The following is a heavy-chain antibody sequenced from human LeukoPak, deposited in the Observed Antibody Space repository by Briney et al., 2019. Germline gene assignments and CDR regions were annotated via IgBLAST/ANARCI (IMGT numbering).Heavy chain of an antibody. CDR3: ARGRIYCSGGSCYNWFDP. J-gene: IGHJ5*02. V-gene: IGHV1-18*01. CDR2: ISACNGNT. Sequence: ASVKVSCKASGYTFTSYGISWVRQAPGQGLEWMGWISACNGNTNYAQKLQGRVTMTTDTSTSTACMELRSPRSDDTAVYYCARGRIYCSGGSCYNWFDPWGQGTLVTVSS. CDR1: GYTFTSYG. D-gene: IGHD2-15*01.